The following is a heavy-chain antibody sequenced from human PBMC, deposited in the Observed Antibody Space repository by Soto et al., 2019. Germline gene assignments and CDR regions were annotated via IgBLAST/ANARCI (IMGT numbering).Heavy chain of an antibody. Sequence: PGGSLRLSCAASGFTFSSYAMSWVRQAPGKGLEWVSAISGSGGSTYYADSVKGRFTISRDNSKNTLYLQMNSLIAEDTSVYYFAKGHMYDDFWSGPDYWGQGTLVTVSS. D-gene: IGHD3-3*01. J-gene: IGHJ4*02. CDR1: GFTFSSYA. CDR2: ISGSGGST. V-gene: IGHV3-23*01. CDR3: AKGHMYDDFWSGPDY.